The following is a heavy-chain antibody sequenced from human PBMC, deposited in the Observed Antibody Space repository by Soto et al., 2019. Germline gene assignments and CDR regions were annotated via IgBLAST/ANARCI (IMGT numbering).Heavy chain of an antibody. J-gene: IGHJ4*02. CDR2: IYYSGST. Sequence: SATLSLTCTVSGGSISSYYWSWFRQPPGKGLEWIGYIYYSGSTNYNPSLKSRVTISVDTSKNQFSLKLSSVTAADTAVYYCARSMTTVVTLDYWGQGALVTVS. CDR1: GGSISSYY. V-gene: IGHV4-59*08. CDR3: ARSMTTVVTLDY. D-gene: IGHD4-17*01.